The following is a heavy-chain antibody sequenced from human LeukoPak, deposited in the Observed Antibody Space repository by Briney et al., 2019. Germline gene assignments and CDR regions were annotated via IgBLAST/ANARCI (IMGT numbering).Heavy chain of an antibody. CDR1: GYSISSGYY. CDR2: IYHSGST. D-gene: IGHD3-22*01. Sequence: SETLSFTCTVSGYSISSGYYWGWIRQPPGKGLEWIGSIYHSGSTYYNPSLKSRVTISVDTSTNQFSLKLSSVTAADTAVYYCARDHYYDSSGYSDGGWGQGTLVTVSS. J-gene: IGHJ4*02. V-gene: IGHV4-38-2*02. CDR3: ARDHYYDSSGYSDGG.